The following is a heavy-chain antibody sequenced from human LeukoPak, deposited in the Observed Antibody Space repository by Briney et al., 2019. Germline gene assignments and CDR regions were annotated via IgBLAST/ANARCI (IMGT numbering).Heavy chain of an antibody. J-gene: IGHJ4*02. CDR1: GGTFSSYA. D-gene: IGHD6-13*01. Sequence: ASVKVSCKASGGTFSSYAISWVRQAPGQGLEWMGGIIPIFGTANYAQKFQGRVTITADTSASTAYMELSSLRSEDTAVYYCARISGGAAAGYWGQGTLVTVSS. CDR3: ARISGGAAAGY. V-gene: IGHV1-69*06. CDR2: IIPIFGTA.